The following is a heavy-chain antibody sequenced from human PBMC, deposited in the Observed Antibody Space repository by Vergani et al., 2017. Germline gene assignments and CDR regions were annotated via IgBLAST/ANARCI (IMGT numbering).Heavy chain of an antibody. J-gene: IGHJ3*02. CDR3: AKDLTYYYDSSGYYWDAFDI. V-gene: IGHV3-23*01. D-gene: IGHD3-22*01. CDR2: ISGSGGST. Sequence: EVQLLESGGDLVQPGGSLRLSCAASGFTFSSYAMSWVRQAPGKGLEWVSAISGSGGSTYYADSVKGRFTISRDNSKNTLYLQMNSLRAEDTAVYYCAKDLTYYYDSSGYYWDAFDIWGQGTMVTVSS. CDR1: GFTFSSYA.